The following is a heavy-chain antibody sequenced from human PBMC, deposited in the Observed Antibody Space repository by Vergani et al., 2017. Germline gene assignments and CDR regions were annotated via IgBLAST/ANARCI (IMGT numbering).Heavy chain of an antibody. J-gene: IGHJ4*02. Sequence: QVQLVQSGAEVKKPGSSVKVSCKASGGTFSIYAISWVRQAPGQGLECMGRIIPIFGTANYAQKFQGRVTITADESTSTAYMELSRLRSEDTAVYYCALEVGGGHDRQGDYWSEGTLVTVSS. V-gene: IGHV1-69*13. CDR3: ALEVGGGHDRQGDY. CDR1: GGTFSIYA. CDR2: IIPIFGTA. D-gene: IGHD5-12*01.